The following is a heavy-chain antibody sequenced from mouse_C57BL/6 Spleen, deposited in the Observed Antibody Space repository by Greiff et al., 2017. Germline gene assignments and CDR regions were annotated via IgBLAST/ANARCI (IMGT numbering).Heavy chain of an antibody. CDR3: ARSFLYGNSFAD. CDR1: GFTFSSYA. V-gene: IGHV5-4*01. CDR2: ISDGGSYT. Sequence: EVQGVESGGGLVKPGGSLKLSCAASGFTFSSYAMSWVRQTPEKRLEWVATISDGGSYTYYPDNVKGRFTISRDNAKNTLYLQMSHLKSEDTAMDYCARSFLYGNSFADWGQGTLVTVSA. D-gene: IGHD2-1*01. J-gene: IGHJ3*01.